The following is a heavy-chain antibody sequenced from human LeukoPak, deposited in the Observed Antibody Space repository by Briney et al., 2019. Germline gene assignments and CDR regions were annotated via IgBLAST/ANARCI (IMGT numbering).Heavy chain of an antibody. CDR3: ASSYYYDYMDA. V-gene: IGHV3-23*01. D-gene: IGHD3-10*01. Sequence: PGGSLRLSCAASGFTFSSYWMSWVRQAPGKGLEWVSAISGSGGSTYYADSVKGRFTISRDNSKNSLYLQMNSLRAEDTAVYYCASSYYYDYMDAWGNGTTVTTSS. CDR1: GFTFSSYW. CDR2: ISGSGGST. J-gene: IGHJ6*03.